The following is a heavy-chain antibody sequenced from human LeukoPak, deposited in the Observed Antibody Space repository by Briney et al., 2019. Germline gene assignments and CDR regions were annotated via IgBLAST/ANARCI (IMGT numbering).Heavy chain of an antibody. CDR2: ISYDGSNK. Sequence: TGGSLRLSCAASGFTFSSYAMHWVRQAPGKGLEWVAVISYDGSNKYYADSVKGRFTISRDNSKNTLYLQMNSLRAEDTAVYYCARDRGMPSPHGYSYGYGGLLDYWGQGTLVTVSS. V-gene: IGHV3-30-3*01. J-gene: IGHJ4*02. D-gene: IGHD5-18*01. CDR3: ARDRGMPSPHGYSYGYGGLLDY. CDR1: GFTFSSYA.